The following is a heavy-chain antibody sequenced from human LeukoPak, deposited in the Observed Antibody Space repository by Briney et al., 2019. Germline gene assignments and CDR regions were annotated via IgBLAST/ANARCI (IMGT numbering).Heavy chain of an antibody. D-gene: IGHD5-24*01. V-gene: IGHV1-46*01. CDR2: INPSGGST. CDR1: GYTFTSYY. Sequence: ASAKVSCKASGYTFTSYYMHWVRQAPGQGLEWMGIINPSGGSTSYAQKFQGRVTMTRDMSTSTVYMELSSLRSEDTAVYYCARDNSLQDMAWWFDPWGQGTLVIVSS. J-gene: IGHJ5*02. CDR3: ARDNSLQDMAWWFDP.